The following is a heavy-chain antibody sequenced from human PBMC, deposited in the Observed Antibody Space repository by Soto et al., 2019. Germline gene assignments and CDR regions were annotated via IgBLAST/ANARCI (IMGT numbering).Heavy chain of an antibody. D-gene: IGHD3-3*01. CDR3: VRDASRITNEDAFDI. CDR1: GFTFSSYG. V-gene: IGHV3-33*01. J-gene: IGHJ3*02. CDR2: IWYDGSNK. Sequence: QVQLVESGGGVVQPGRSLRLSCAASGFTFSSYGMHWVRQAPGKGLEWVAVIWYDGSNKYYADSVKGRFTISRDNSKNTLYLQMNSLRAEDTAVYYCVRDASRITNEDAFDIWGQGTMVTVSS.